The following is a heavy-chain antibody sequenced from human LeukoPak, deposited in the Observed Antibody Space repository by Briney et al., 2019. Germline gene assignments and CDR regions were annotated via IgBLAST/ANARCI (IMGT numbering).Heavy chain of an antibody. CDR3: AKRGGTESFYYYYYMDV. D-gene: IGHD2-15*01. V-gene: IGHV3-23*01. Sequence: GGSLRLSCAASGFTFSNAMSWVRQTPRQGLEWVALISRSGGTTYYADSVKGRFTISRGNSKNTLYLQMNSLRDEDTAEYYCAKRGGTESFYYYYYMDVWGKGTTVTVSS. CDR1: GFTFSNA. CDR2: ISRSGGTT. J-gene: IGHJ6*03.